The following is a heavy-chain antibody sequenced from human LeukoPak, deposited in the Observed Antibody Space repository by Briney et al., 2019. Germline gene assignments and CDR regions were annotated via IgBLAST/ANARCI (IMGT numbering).Heavy chain of an antibody. D-gene: IGHD2-2*01. Sequence: ASVKVSCKASGYTFTGYYMHWVRQAPGQGLEWMGWINPNSGGTNYAQKFQDRVTMTRDTSISTAYMELSSLRSEDTAVYYCARDALPLGSVVQGHPWGQGTLVTVSS. V-gene: IGHV1-2*02. CDR2: INPNSGGT. CDR3: ARDALPLGSVVQGHP. J-gene: IGHJ5*02. CDR1: GYTFTGYY.